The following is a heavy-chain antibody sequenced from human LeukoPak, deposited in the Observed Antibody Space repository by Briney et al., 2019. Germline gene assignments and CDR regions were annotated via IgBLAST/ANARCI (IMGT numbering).Heavy chain of an antibody. J-gene: IGHJ3*02. Sequence: GGSLRLSCAASGFTCSSYVMHWVRQAPGKGLEWVAFIRYDGTNRYYADSVKGRFTISRDNSKNTLYLQMNSLRAEDTAVYYCAKSTIVGATVDAFDIWGQGTMVTVSS. D-gene: IGHD1-26*01. CDR1: GFTCSSYV. V-gene: IGHV3-30*02. CDR3: AKSTIVGATVDAFDI. CDR2: IRYDGTNR.